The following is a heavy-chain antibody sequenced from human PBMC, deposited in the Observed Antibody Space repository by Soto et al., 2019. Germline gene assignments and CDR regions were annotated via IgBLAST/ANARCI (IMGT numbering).Heavy chain of an antibody. Sequence: SVKVSCKASGGTFSSDAFSWVRQAPGQGLEWMGGIIPTSGTANYAQKFQGRATIAADESTSTAYMELSSLTSEDTAVYFCARGQGYCSGGICYYYYYGMDVWGQGTTVTVSS. CDR2: IIPTSGTA. CDR3: ARGQGYCSGGICYYYYYGMDV. V-gene: IGHV1-69*13. CDR1: GGTFSSDA. D-gene: IGHD2-15*01. J-gene: IGHJ6*02.